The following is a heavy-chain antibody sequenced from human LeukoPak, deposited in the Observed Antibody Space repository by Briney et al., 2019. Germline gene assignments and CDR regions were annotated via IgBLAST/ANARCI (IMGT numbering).Heavy chain of an antibody. CDR1: GYTFTSYY. J-gene: IGHJ4*02. CDR2: INPSGGST. V-gene: IGHV1-46*01. Sequence: ASVKVSCKASGYTFTSYYMHWVRQAPGQGLEWMGIINPSGGSTSYAQKFQGRVTMTRDTSTNTVYMELSSLRSEDTAVYFCARATLSDYYFNYWGQGTLVTVSS. CDR3: ARATLSDYYFNY.